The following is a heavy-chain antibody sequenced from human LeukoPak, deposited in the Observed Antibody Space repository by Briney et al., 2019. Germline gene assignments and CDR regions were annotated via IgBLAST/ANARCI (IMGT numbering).Heavy chain of an antibody. J-gene: IGHJ5*02. CDR2: IGDSGGDT. CDR1: GFTFSNYV. D-gene: IGHD6-19*01. V-gene: IGHV3-23*01. CDR3: VKVGGGSGWYWSP. Sequence: GGSLRLSCTGSGFTFSNYVMSWVRQAPGRRLEWVSGIGDSGGDTDYADSVKGRFTISRDNSKNTLFLQMNILRVEDTAVYYCVKVGGGSGWYWSPWGQGTLVTVSS.